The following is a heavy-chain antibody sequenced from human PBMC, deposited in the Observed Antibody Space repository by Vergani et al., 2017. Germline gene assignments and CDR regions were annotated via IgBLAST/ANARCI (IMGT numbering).Heavy chain of an antibody. CDR1: GGSISSYY. CDR2: IYYSGST. CDR3: AGGGIAARPYYYYYYMDV. V-gene: IGHV4-59*01. Sequence: QVQLQESGPGLVKPSETLSLTCTVSGGSISSYYWSWIRQPPGKGLEWIGYIYYSGSTNYNPSLKSRVTISVDTSKNQFSLKLCSVTAADTAVYYCAGGGIAARPYYYYYYMDVWGKGTTVTVSS. J-gene: IGHJ6*03. D-gene: IGHD6-6*01.